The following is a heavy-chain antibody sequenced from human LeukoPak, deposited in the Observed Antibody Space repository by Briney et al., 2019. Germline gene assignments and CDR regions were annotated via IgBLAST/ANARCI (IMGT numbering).Heavy chain of an antibody. J-gene: IGHJ6*02. CDR2: ISGSGGST. D-gene: IGHD3-10*01. CDR1: GFTFSSYA. CDR3: ARGFVLLWFGELGPSYYYGMDV. V-gene: IGHV3-23*01. Sequence: GGSLRLSCAASGFTFSSYAMSWVRQAPGKGLEWVSAISGSGGSTYYADSVKGRFTISRDNSKNTLYLQMNSLRAEDTAVYYCARGFVLLWFGELGPSYYYGMDVWGQGTTVTVSS.